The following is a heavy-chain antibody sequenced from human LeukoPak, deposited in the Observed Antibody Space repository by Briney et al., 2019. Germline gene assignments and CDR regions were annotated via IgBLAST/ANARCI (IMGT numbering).Heavy chain of an antibody. V-gene: IGHV4-39*01. CDR2: IYYSGST. Sequence: SETLSLTCTVSGGSISSSSYYWGWIRQPPGKGLEWIGSIYYSGSTYYNPSLKSRVTMSVDTSKNQFSLKLGSVTAADTAVYYCARHDYGDYGPFDYWGQEILGTVS. D-gene: IGHD4-17*01. CDR3: ARHDYGDYGPFDY. J-gene: IGHJ4*02. CDR1: GGSISSSSYY.